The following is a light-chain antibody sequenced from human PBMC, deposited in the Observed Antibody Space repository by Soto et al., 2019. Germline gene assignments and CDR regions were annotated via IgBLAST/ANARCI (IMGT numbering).Light chain of an antibody. CDR2: GAS. J-gene: IGKJ1*01. V-gene: IGKV3-15*01. CDR3: QQYNSYSPT. CDR1: QSVSTN. Sequence: EIVLTQSPGTLSLSPGERATLSCRASQSVSTNLAWYQQKPGQAPRVLIYGASTRATNIPARFSGSGSGTDFTLTISSLQPDDFATYYCQQYNSYSPTFGQGTKVDIK.